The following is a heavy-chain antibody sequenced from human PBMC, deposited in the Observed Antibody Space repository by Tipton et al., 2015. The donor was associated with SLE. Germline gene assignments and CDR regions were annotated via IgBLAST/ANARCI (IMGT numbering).Heavy chain of an antibody. CDR3: ATRITMVQGAGG. Sequence: QSGPEVKKPGASVKGSCKASGYTFTSYDINWVRQATGQGLEWMGWMNPNSGNTGYAQKFQGRVTMTRNTSISTAYMELSSLRSEDTAVYYCATRITMVQGAGGWGQGTLVTVSS. J-gene: IGHJ4*02. CDR1: GYTFTSYD. CDR2: MNPNSGNT. D-gene: IGHD3-10*01. V-gene: IGHV1-8*01.